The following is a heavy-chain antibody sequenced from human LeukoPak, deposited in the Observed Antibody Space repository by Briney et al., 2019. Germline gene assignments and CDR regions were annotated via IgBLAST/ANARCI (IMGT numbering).Heavy chain of an antibody. V-gene: IGHV4-59*08. CDR2: IYYSGST. D-gene: IGHD1-26*01. CDR1: GGSISSYY. CDR3: ARAPYVGFDFDY. J-gene: IGHJ4*02. Sequence: SETLSLTCTVSGGSISSYYWSWIRQPPGKGLEWIGYIYYSGSTNYNPSLKSRVTISVDTSKNQFSLKLSSVTAADTAVYYCARAPYVGFDFDYWGQGTLVTVSS.